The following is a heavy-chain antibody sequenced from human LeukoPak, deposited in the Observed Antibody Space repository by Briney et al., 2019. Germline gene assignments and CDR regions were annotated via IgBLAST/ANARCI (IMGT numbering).Heavy chain of an antibody. J-gene: IGHJ4*02. V-gene: IGHV3-21*01. CDR2: LSSSSTYI. D-gene: IGHD3-10*01. Sequence: GGSLRLSCAASGFTFSSYSMNWVRQAPGKGLEWVSSLSSSSTYIYYADSVKGRFTISRDNAKNSLYLQMNSLRAEDTAVYYCARGDYAITMVRGVIGLPGNWGQGTLVTVSS. CDR1: GFTFSSYS. CDR3: ARGDYAITMVRGVIGLPGN.